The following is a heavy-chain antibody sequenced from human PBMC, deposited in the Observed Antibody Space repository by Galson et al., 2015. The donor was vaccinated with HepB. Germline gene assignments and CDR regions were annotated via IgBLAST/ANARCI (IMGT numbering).Heavy chain of an antibody. J-gene: IGHJ5*02. D-gene: IGHD2/OR15-2a*01. Sequence: CAASGFTFTDYSMSWIRQAPGKGLEWVSYISGSGSSTIFYANSVKGRFTISRDNAKNSVYLQMSSLRAEDTAVYYCARATLTWFDPWGQGTLVTVSS. CDR2: ISGSGSSTI. V-gene: IGHV3-11*01. CDR3: ARATLTWFDP. CDR1: GFTFTDYS.